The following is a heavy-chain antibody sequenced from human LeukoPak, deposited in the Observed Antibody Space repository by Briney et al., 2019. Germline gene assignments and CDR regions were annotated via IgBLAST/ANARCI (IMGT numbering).Heavy chain of an antibody. J-gene: IGHJ5*02. CDR1: GYTFTSYY. V-gene: IGHV1-46*01. CDR3: ARDLIAFHNWFDP. D-gene: IGHD3-3*02. Sequence: ASVKVSCKSSGYTFTSYYMHWVRQAPGQGLEWMGIINPSGGSTSYAQKFQGRVTMTRDMSTSTVYMELSSLRSEDTAVYYCARDLIAFHNWFDPWGQGTLVTVSS. CDR2: INPSGGST.